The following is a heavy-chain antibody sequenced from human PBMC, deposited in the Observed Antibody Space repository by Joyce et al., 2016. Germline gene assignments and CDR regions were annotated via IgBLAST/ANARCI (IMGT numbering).Heavy chain of an antibody. J-gene: IGHJ4*02. V-gene: IGHV2-5*02. D-gene: IGHD5/OR15-5a*01. Sequence: QVTLKEAGPSLVKPTQTLTLTCTFSGFSLSKNGVASLSKVWVGVGWIRQPPGKALAWLATIYWDDDKRYRPSLQSRLTITQDTANKQVVLTMTNMDPVDTGTYYCVHSGVYYQFDHWGQGALVTVSS. CDR1: GFSLSKNGVASLSKVWVG. CDR2: IYWDDDK. CDR3: VHSGVYYQFDH.